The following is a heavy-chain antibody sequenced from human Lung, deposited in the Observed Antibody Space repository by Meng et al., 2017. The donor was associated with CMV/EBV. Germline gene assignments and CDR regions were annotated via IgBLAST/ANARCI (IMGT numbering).Heavy chain of an antibody. D-gene: IGHD6-6*01. V-gene: IGHV4-30-4*08. CDR3: AARVEYSSSSLDY. Sequence: VSGGSISSGDYYWSWIRQPPGKGLEWIGYIYYSGSTYYNPSLKSRVTISVDTSKNQFSQKLSSVTAADTAVYYCAARVEYSSSSLDYWGQGTLVTVSS. CDR2: IYYSGST. CDR1: GGSISSGDYY. J-gene: IGHJ4*02.